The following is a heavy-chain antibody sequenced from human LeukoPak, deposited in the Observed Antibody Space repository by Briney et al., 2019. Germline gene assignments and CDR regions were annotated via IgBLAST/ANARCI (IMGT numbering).Heavy chain of an antibody. CDR1: GFTFSGYW. V-gene: IGHV3-7*01. CDR3: ARERCSGGSCFSNSDY. Sequence: GGSLRLSCAASGFTFSGYWMSWVRQAPGKGLEWVANIKRDGSEKYYVDSVKGRFTISRDNAKNSPYLQMNSLRAEDTAVYYCARERCSGGSCFSNSDYWGQGTLVTVSS. D-gene: IGHD2-15*01. J-gene: IGHJ4*02. CDR2: IKRDGSEK.